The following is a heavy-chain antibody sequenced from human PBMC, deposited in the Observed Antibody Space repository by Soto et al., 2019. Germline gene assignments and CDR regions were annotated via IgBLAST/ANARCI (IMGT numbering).Heavy chain of an antibody. CDR1: GYPFTSNG. D-gene: IGHD6-13*01. CDR2: ISAYNGNT. Sequence: SVQPSCKASGYPFTSNGISWVRQAPGQGLEWMGWISAYNGNTNYAQKLQGRVTMTTDTSTSTAYMELRSLRSDDTAVYYCARDKLIVAAVYGLCTWFDPWGQGTLGTSPQ. V-gene: IGHV1-18*01. J-gene: IGHJ5*02. CDR3: ARDKLIVAAVYGLCTWFDP.